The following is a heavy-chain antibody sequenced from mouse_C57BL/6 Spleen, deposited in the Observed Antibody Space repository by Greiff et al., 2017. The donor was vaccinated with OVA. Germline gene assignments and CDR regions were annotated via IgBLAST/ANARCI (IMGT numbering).Heavy chain of an antibody. Sequence: QVQLQQSGAELVRPGTSVKMSCKASGYTFTNYWIGWAKQRPGHGLEWIGDIYPGGGYTNYNETFKGKATLTADKSSSTAYMQFSSLTSEDSAIYYCARRDYYGSSLYAMDYWGQGTSVTVSS. CDR3: ARRDYYGSSLYAMDY. D-gene: IGHD1-1*01. J-gene: IGHJ4*01. CDR1: GYTFTNYW. V-gene: IGHV1-63*01. CDR2: IYPGGGYT.